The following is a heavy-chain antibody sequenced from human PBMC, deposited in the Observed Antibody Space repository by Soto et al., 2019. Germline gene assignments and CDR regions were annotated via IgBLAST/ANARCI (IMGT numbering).Heavy chain of an antibody. CDR3: ARGVTTVTTIDY. D-gene: IGHD4-17*01. Sequence: LSLTCAVSGGSISSGGYSWSWIRQPPGKGLEWIGYIYHSGSTYYNPSLKSRVTISVDRSKNQFSLKLSSVTAADTAVYYCARGVTTVTTIDYWGQGTLVTVYS. J-gene: IGHJ4*02. CDR2: IYHSGST. CDR1: GGSISSGGYS. V-gene: IGHV4-30-2*01.